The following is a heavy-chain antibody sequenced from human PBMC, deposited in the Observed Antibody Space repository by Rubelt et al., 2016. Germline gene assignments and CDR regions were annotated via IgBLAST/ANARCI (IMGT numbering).Heavy chain of an antibody. Sequence: QVQLQQWGAGLVKPSETLSLTCAVYGGSFSGYSWTWIRQPPGKGLEWLGEIDHSGNTDYIPSLKSRVSISVDTSKNQFSLKLSSVTAADTAVYYCANSMDWGADYWGQGTLVTVSS. D-gene: IGHD3/OR15-3a*01. CDR2: IDHSGNT. CDR3: ANSMDWGADY. J-gene: IGHJ4*02. CDR1: GGSFSGYS. V-gene: IGHV4-34*01.